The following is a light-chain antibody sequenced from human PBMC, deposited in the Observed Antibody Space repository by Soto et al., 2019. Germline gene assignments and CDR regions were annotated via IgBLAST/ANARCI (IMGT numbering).Light chain of an antibody. Sequence: QSALTQPASVSGSPGQSITIACTGTSSDVGGYNSVSWYQQYPGKAPRLVISDVSNRPSGVSNRFSGSKSGNSASLTISGLQAEDEADYYCSSYTSSSTDVFGTGTKLTVL. V-gene: IGLV2-14*01. J-gene: IGLJ1*01. CDR3: SSYTSSSTDV. CDR2: DVS. CDR1: SSDVGGYNS.